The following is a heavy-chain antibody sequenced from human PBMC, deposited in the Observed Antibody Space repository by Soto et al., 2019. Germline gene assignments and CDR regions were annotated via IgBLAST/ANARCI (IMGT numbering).Heavy chain of an antibody. Sequence: PSETLSLTCTVSGGSISSGGYYWSWIRQHPGKGLEWIGYIYYSGSTYYNPSLKSRVTISVDTSKNQFSLKLSSVTAADTAVYYCARVDIFTFGGVIILHDYYYYYYLDVWGKGTTVTVSS. CDR2: IYYSGST. CDR3: ARVDIFTFGGVIILHDYYYYYYLDV. CDR1: GGSISSGGYY. D-gene: IGHD3-16*02. J-gene: IGHJ6*03. V-gene: IGHV4-31*03.